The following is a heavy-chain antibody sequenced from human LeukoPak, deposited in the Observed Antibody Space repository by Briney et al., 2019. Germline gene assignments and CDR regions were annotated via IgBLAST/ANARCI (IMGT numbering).Heavy chain of an antibody. J-gene: IGHJ4*02. V-gene: IGHV3-48*02. D-gene: IGHD3-9*01. Sequence: GGSLRLSCAISGFSFTDYPMNWVRQAPGKGLEWISNIRTTAEGAKYAYYADSVKGRVTISRDDGKNTLYLHMNSLRDGDTAVYYCATDQRYAFDYWGQGILVTVSS. CDR2: IRTTAEGAKYA. CDR3: ATDQRYAFDY. CDR1: GFSFTDYP.